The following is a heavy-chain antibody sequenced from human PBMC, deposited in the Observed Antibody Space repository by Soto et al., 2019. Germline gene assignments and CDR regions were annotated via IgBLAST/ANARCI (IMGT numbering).Heavy chain of an antibody. CDR1: GFTFSTYW. J-gene: IGHJ4*02. CDR3: VRDPGWGAFDS. Sequence: EVQLVESGGGLVQPGGSLRLSCSASGFTFSTYWMNWVRQAPGEGLEWLAIIKQDGSEKGYMDSVKGRFTISRDNAKNSLFLQMNSLRVDDTAIYYCVRDPGWGAFDSWGQGTLVTVSS. V-gene: IGHV3-7*05. CDR2: IKQDGSEK. D-gene: IGHD1-26*01.